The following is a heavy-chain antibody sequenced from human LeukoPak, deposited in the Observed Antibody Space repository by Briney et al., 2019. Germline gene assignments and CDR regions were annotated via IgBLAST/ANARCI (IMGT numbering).Heavy chain of an antibody. CDR2: IWYDGSNI. CDR1: GLIFTNAR. J-gene: IGHJ4*02. Sequence: PGGSLRLSCVGSGLIFTNARTSWVRQAPGKGLEWLAVIWYDGSNIYYADSVKGRFAISRDNSKNTLYLLLNSLRAEDTAVYYCARARDNYDISSFPALDYWGQGTLVTVSS. CDR3: ARARDNYDISSFPALDY. D-gene: IGHD3-22*01. V-gene: IGHV3-33*08.